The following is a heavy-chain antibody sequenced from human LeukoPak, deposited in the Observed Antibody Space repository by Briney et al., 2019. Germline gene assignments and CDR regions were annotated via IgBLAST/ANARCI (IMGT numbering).Heavy chain of an antibody. Sequence: GGSLRLSCAASGFTFDDYAMHWVRQTPGKGLDWVSLISGDGGTTYYADSVKGRFTISRDNSKNSLCLQMNSLRTEDTALYYCAKDITTAVGAFDYWGQGTLVTVSS. CDR1: GFTFDDYA. CDR3: AKDITTAVGAFDY. D-gene: IGHD6-13*01. CDR2: ISGDGGTT. J-gene: IGHJ4*02. V-gene: IGHV3-43*02.